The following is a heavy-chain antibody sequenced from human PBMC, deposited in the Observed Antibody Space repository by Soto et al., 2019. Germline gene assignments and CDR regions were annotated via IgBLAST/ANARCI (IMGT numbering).Heavy chain of an antibody. J-gene: IGHJ4*02. Sequence: PVGSLRLSCAASGFTFSSYAMSWVRQAPGKGLEWVSAISGSGGSTYYAGSVKGRFTISRDNSKNTLYLQMNSLRAEDTAVYYCAKDGFTIFGVVTPIFDYWGQGTLVTVS. CDR2: ISGSGGST. V-gene: IGHV3-23*01. CDR3: AKDGFTIFGVVTPIFDY. CDR1: GFTFSSYA. D-gene: IGHD3-3*01.